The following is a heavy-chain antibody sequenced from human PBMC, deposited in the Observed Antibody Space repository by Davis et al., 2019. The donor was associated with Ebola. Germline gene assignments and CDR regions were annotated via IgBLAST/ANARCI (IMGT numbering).Heavy chain of an antibody. CDR1: GGTISSSSNY. CDR3: AILSSSFDY. CDR2: IYYSGST. D-gene: IGHD6-13*01. V-gene: IGHV4-39*01. Sequence: SETLSLTCTVSGGTISSSSNYWGWTRQPPGKGRDWIGSIYYSGSTYYNSSLKSRVTTSADTSKNQFSLKLSSVTAADTAVYYCAILSSSFDYWGQGTLVTVSS. J-gene: IGHJ4*02.